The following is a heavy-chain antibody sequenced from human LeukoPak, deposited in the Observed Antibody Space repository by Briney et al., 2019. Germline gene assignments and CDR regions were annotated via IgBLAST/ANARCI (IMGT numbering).Heavy chain of an antibody. V-gene: IGHV1-18*01. D-gene: IGHD3-22*01. Sequence: GASVKVSCKASGYTFTSYGISWVRQAPGQGLEWMGWISAYNGNTNYAQKLQGRVTMTTDTSTSTAYMELRSLRSDDTAVYYCARDRGWDYYDSSGYLLGYWGQGTLVTVSS. CDR1: GYTFTSYG. CDR2: ISAYNGNT. CDR3: ARDRGWDYYDSSGYLLGY. J-gene: IGHJ4*02.